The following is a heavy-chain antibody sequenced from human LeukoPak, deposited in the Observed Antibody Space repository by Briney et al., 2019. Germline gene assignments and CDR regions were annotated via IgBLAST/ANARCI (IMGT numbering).Heavy chain of an antibody. CDR1: GFTFSNAW. D-gene: IGHD4-17*01. Sequence: GGSLRLSCAASGFTFSNAWMSWVRQAPGKGLEWVSVIYSGGSTYYADSVKGRFTISRDNSKNTLYLQMNSLRAEDTAVYYCARVDYGDYGFDYWGQGTLVNVSS. CDR2: IYSGGST. CDR3: ARVDYGDYGFDY. J-gene: IGHJ4*02. V-gene: IGHV3-66*01.